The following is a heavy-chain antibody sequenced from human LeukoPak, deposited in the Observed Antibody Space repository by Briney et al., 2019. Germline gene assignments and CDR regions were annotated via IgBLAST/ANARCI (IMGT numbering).Heavy chain of an antibody. D-gene: IGHD3-16*02. Sequence: KTSETLSLTCAVYGGSFSGYYWSWIRQPPGKGLEWIGEINHSGSTNYNPSLKSRVTISVDTSKNQFSLKLSSVTAADTAVYYCASLPLWGSYRFDYWGQGPLVTVSS. V-gene: IGHV4-34*01. CDR2: INHSGST. CDR1: GGSFSGYY. CDR3: ASLPLWGSYRFDY. J-gene: IGHJ4*02.